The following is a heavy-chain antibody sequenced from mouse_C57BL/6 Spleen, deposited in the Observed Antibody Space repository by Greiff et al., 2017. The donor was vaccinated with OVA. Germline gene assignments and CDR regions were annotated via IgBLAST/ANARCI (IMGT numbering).Heavy chain of an antibody. CDR3: ALYSGAMDD. CDR1: GYSITSGYY. Sequence: ESGPGLVKPSQSLSLTCSVTGYSITSGYYWNWIRQFPGNKLEWMGYISYDGSNNYNPSLKNRISITRDTSKNQFFLKLNSVTTEDTATYYCALYSGAMDDWGQGTSVTVSS. V-gene: IGHV3-6*01. CDR2: ISYDGSN. D-gene: IGHD2-1*01. J-gene: IGHJ4*01.